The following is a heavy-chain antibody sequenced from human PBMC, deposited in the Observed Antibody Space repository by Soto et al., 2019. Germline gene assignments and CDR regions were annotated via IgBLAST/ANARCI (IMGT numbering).Heavy chain of an antibody. CDR2: INHSGST. D-gene: IGHD3-22*01. V-gene: IGHV4-34*01. Sequence: PSATLSLTCAVYGGSFSGYSWSWIRQPPGKGLEWIGEINHSGSTNYNPSLKSRVTISVDTSKNQFSLKLSSVTAADTAVYYCARVEVLITMIVVVSYAFDIWGQETMVTVSS. CDR3: ARVEVLITMIVVVSYAFDI. J-gene: IGHJ3*02. CDR1: GGSFSGYS.